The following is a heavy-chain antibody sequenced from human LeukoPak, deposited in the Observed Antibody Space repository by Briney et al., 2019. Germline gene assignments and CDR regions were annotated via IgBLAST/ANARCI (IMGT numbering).Heavy chain of an antibody. CDR1: GFTFSSYG. V-gene: IGHV3-30*02. D-gene: IGHD6-13*01. Sequence: PGRSLRLSCAASGFTFSSYGMHWVRQAPGKGLEWVAFIRYDGSNKYYADSVKGRFTISRDNSKNTLYLQMNSLRAEDTAVYYCAKGGWEQQLVTRWFDPWGQGTLVTVSS. J-gene: IGHJ5*02. CDR3: AKGGWEQQLVTRWFDP. CDR2: IRYDGSNK.